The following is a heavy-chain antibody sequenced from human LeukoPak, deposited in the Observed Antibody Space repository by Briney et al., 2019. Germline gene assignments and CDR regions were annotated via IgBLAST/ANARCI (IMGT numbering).Heavy chain of an antibody. D-gene: IGHD1-7*01. CDR1: GFTVSSYS. CDR2: ISGSGGST. Sequence: PGGSLRLSCVASGFTVSSYSMSWVRQAPGKGLEWVSGISGSGGSTYYADSVKGRFTISRDNSKNTLYLQMHSLRAEDTAVYYCAKDEGLTGTTQFDPWGQGTLVTVSS. V-gene: IGHV3-23*01. CDR3: AKDEGLTGTTQFDP. J-gene: IGHJ5*02.